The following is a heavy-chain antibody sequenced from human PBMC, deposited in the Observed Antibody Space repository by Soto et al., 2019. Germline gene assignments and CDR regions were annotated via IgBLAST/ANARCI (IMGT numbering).Heavy chain of an antibody. CDR3: ARHGYNYGGGYFDY. J-gene: IGHJ4*02. V-gene: IGHV3-66*04. CDR2: IYRGGST. D-gene: IGHD5-18*01. Sequence: EVQLVESGGGLVQPGGSLRLSCAASGVTVSSNSMSWVRQAPGKGLEWVSVIYRGGSTYYADSVKGRFTISRDNSKNTLYLQMNSLRAEDTAVYYCARHGYNYGGGYFDYWGQGTLVTVSS. CDR1: GVTVSSNS.